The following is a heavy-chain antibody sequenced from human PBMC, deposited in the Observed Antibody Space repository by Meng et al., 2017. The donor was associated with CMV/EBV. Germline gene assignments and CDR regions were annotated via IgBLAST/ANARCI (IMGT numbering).Heavy chain of an antibody. V-gene: IGHV1-69*05. CDR3: AIAAAGFGNWFDP. Sequence: SVKVSCKASGGTFSSYAISWVRQAPGQGLEWMGGIIPIFGTANYAQKFQGRVTITTDESTSTAHMELSSLRSEDTAVYYCAIAAAGFGNWFDPWGQGTLVTVSS. J-gene: IGHJ5*02. CDR1: GGTFSSYA. D-gene: IGHD6-13*01. CDR2: IIPIFGTA.